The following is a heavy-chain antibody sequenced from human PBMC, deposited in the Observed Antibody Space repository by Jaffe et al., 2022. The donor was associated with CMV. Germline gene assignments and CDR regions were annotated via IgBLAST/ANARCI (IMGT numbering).Heavy chain of an antibody. CDR1: GGTFGNFA. Sequence: QVQLVQSGAEVQRAGSSVKVSCKTSGGTFGNFAITWVRQAPGQGLEWMGRIIPVFSRSDYAQRFQGRVTFTADKSTSTAYMELRSLRFDDTAVYYCARPSRPPQLEPYSVADPFDIWGQGTMVTVSS. D-gene: IGHD1-1*01. CDR3: ARPSRPPQLEPYSVADPFDI. J-gene: IGHJ3*02. V-gene: IGHV1-69*06. CDR2: IIPVFSRS.